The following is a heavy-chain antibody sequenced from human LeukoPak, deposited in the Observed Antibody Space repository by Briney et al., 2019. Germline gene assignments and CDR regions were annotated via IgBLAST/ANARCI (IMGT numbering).Heavy chain of an antibody. V-gene: IGHV3-33*01. CDR3: AREALRIAAAGGFDY. J-gene: IGHJ4*02. Sequence: GGSLRLSCAASGFTFSSYGMHWARQAPGKGLEWVAVIWYDGSNKYYADSVKGRFTISRDNSKNTLYLQMNSLRAEDTAVYYCAREALRIAAAGGFDYWGQGTLVTVSS. CDR1: GFTFSSYG. CDR2: IWYDGSNK. D-gene: IGHD6-13*01.